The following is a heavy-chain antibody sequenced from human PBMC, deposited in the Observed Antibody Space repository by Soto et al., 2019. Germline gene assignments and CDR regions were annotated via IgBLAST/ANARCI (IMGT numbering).Heavy chain of an antibody. D-gene: IGHD4-17*01. CDR2: IWYDGSNK. J-gene: IGHJ6*02. CDR1: GVTFCSYG. CDR3: ASSNYGYYYYGMDV. Sequence: GGSLRLCCAASGVTFCSYGMHWVRQAPGKGLEWVAVIWYDGSNKYYADSVKGRFTISRDNSKNTLYLQMNSLRAEDTAVYYCASSNYGYYYYGMDVWGQGTTVTVSS. V-gene: IGHV3-33*01.